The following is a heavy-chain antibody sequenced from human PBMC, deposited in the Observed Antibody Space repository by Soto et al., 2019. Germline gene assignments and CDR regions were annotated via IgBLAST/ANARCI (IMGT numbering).Heavy chain of an antibody. D-gene: IGHD1-26*01. CDR3: ARRGSGSYYDY. CDR2: ISGSGDST. Sequence: EVPLLESGGGLVQPGGSLRLSCAASGFTFSSYAMRWVRQAPVKGREWVSAISGSGDSTYYADSVKGRFTISRDNSKTTLYLQMNSLSAEDTAVYYWARRGSGSYYDYWGQGPLVTVSS. V-gene: IGHV3-23*01. CDR1: GFTFSSYA. J-gene: IGHJ4*02.